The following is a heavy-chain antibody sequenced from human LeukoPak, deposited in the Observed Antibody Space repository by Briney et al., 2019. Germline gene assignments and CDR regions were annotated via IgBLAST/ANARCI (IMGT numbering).Heavy chain of an antibody. J-gene: IGHJ6*03. CDR3: ARVVGNNFYMDV. V-gene: IGHV4-59*08. CDR1: GGSIDSYY. CDR2: IYYSGST. Sequence: PSETLSLTCTVSGGSIDSYYWSWIRQPPGKGLEWIGYIYYSGSTNYNPSLKSRATISVDTSKNQFSLKLSSVTAADTAVYYCARVVGNNFYMDVWGKGTSVTVS. D-gene: IGHD1-26*01.